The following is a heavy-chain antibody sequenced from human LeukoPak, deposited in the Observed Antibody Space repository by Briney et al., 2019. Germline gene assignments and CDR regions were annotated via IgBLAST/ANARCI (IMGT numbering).Heavy chain of an antibody. D-gene: IGHD6-13*01. J-gene: IGHJ4*02. CDR3: ARDNPYSSSWSGAFDY. CDR2: IYTSGST. Sequence: SETLSLTCTVSGGSISRGSYYWRWIRQPAGKGLEWIGRIYTSGSTNYNPSLKSRVTISVDTSKNQFSLKLSSVTAADTAVYYCARDNPYSSSWSGAFDYWGQGTLVTVSS. V-gene: IGHV4-61*02. CDR1: GGSISRGSYY.